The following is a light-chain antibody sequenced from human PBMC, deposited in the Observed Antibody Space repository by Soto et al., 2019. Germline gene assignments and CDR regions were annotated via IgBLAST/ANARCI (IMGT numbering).Light chain of an antibody. J-gene: IGKJ4*01. V-gene: IGKV1-5*03. CDR2: KAS. CDR1: QTINSW. Sequence: DIQMTQSPSTLSASVGDRVTITCRASQTINSWLAWYQQKPGTAPKLLIYKASSLQDGVPPRFSGSGSGTEFTLTITGLQPDGFATYFCQPYNSYVTFGGGTKVEIK. CDR3: QPYNSYVT.